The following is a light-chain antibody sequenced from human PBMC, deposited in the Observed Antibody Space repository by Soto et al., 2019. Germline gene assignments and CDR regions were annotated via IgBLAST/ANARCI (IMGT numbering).Light chain of an antibody. J-gene: IGKJ1*01. CDR3: QQYDSWPRT. V-gene: IGKV3-15*01. CDR2: HAS. CDR1: QNVGSRY. Sequence: EIVMTQSPATLSVSPGERATLSCRASQNVGSRYLAWYQQKPGQAPRLLIYHASTRATGVPARFSGSGSGTDFTLTISSLQSEDIAFFYCQQYDSWPRTFGQGTKVDI.